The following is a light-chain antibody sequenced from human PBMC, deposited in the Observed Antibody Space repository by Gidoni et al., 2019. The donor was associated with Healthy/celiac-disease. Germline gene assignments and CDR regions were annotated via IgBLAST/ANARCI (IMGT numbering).Light chain of an antibody. V-gene: IGKV3-11*01. J-gene: IGKJ4*01. CDR3: QQRSNWPRGT. Sequence: EIVFTQSPATLSLSPGERATRSCRASQSVSSYLAWSQQKPGQAPRLLIYDASNRATGIPARFSGSGSGTDFTLTISSLEPEDFAVYYCQQRSNWPRGTFGGGTKVEIK. CDR1: QSVSSY. CDR2: DAS.